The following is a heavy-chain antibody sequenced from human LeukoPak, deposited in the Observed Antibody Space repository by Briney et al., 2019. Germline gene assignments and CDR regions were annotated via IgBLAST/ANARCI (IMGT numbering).Heavy chain of an antibody. D-gene: IGHD2-15*01. V-gene: IGHV4-31*03. CDR3: ARGIVVVVAATLDYYYYGMDV. J-gene: IGHJ6*02. CDR1: GGSISSGGYY. Sequence: SETLSLTCTVSGGSISSGGYYWSWIRQHPGKGLEWIGYIYYSGSTYYNPSLKSRVTISVDTSKNQFSLKLSSVTAADTAVYYCARGIVVVVAATLDYYYYGMDVWGQGTTVTVSS. CDR2: IYYSGST.